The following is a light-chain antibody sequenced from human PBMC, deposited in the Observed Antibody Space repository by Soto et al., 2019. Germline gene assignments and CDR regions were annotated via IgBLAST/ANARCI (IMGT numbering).Light chain of an antibody. J-gene: IGLJ2*01. Sequence: QPVLTQSSSASASRGSSVILTCTLSSGHNTYIIAWHQQQPGKAPRYLMKLEGSGSYNKGSGVPDRFSGSSSGADRYLTISNLQSDDEADYYCETWDTNIRVFGGGTKVTVL. V-gene: IGLV4-60*03. CDR2: LEGSGSY. CDR1: SGHNTYI. CDR3: ETWDTNIRV.